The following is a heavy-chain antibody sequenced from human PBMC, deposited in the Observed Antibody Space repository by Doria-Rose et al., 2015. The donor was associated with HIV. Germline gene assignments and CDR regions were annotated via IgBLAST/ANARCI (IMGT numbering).Heavy chain of an antibody. V-gene: IGHV5-51*01. J-gene: IGHJ4*02. CDR1: GYSFTRYW. D-gene: IGHD2-21*01. CDR2: VYPGDSDT. CDR3: ARRRGEGNADEF. Sequence: VQLVQSGPQVKKSGESLKISCKGSGYSFTRYWISWVRQVPGKGLEWMGIVYPGDSDTRYSPSFRGQVTISVGKSINTAYLEWNSLKAPDTALYFCARRRGEGNADEFWGQGTRGNVSS.